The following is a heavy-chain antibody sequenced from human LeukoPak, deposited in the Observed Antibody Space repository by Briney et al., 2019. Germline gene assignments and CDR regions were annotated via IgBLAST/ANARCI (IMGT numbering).Heavy chain of an antibody. Sequence: GGSLRLSCAASGFTFSSYWMSWMREAPGKGLEWVANIKYDGNEEYYVDSVKGRFTISRDNAKNSLYLQLNSLRVEDTAVYYCKSGGAAPGSFDYWGQGTLVTVSP. CDR1: GFTFSSYW. V-gene: IGHV3-7*01. D-gene: IGHD1-1*01. CDR2: IKYDGNEE. CDR3: KSGGAAPGSFDY. J-gene: IGHJ4*02.